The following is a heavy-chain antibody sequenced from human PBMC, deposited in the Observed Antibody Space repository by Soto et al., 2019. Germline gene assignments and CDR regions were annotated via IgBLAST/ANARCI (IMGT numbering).Heavy chain of an antibody. CDR1: GGSISSGGYY. V-gene: IGHV4-31*03. J-gene: IGHJ4*02. CDR2: IYYSGST. Sequence: QVQLQESCPGLVKPSQTLSLTCTVSGGSISSGGYYWSWIRQHQGKGLEWIGYIYYSGSTYYNPSRKSRITLSVDTSKNQFSLKVSSVTAADTAVYYCARSLVVAATFFDYWGQGTLVTVSS. CDR3: ARSLVVAATFFDY. D-gene: IGHD2-15*01.